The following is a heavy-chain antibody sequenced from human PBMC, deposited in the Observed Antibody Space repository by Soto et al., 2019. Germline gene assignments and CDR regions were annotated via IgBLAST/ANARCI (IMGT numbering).Heavy chain of an antibody. J-gene: IGHJ4*02. CDR1: GCTFSSYG. Sequence: QVQLVESGGGVVQPGRSLRLSCGASGCTFSSYGMHWVRQAPGKGLEWVAVISYDGSNKYYADSVKGRFTISRDNSKNTLYLQMNSLRAEDTAVYYCANIFSGYENDYWGQGTLVTVSS. D-gene: IGHD5-12*01. V-gene: IGHV3-30*18. CDR2: ISYDGSNK. CDR3: ANIFSGYENDY.